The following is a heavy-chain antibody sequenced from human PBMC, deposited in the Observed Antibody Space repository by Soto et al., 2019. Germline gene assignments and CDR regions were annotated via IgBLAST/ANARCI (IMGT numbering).Heavy chain of an antibody. CDR2: INAGNGNT. V-gene: IGHV1-3*01. CDR1: GYTFTSYA. Sequence: ASVKVSCKASGYTFTSYAMHWVRQAPGQRLEWMGWINAGNGNTKYSQEFQGRVTITRDTSASTAYMELSSLRSEDTAVYYCARDVPLSNYYYYYGMDVWGQGTTVTVSS. CDR3: ARDVPLSNYYYYYGMDV. J-gene: IGHJ6*02.